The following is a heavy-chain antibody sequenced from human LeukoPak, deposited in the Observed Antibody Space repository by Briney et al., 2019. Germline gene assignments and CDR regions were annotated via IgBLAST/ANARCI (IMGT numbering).Heavy chain of an antibody. CDR1: GFTFSNAW. D-gene: IGHD5-24*01. J-gene: IGHJ4*02. CDR3: AREGDGYNSPIDY. V-gene: IGHV3-21*01. Sequence: PGGSLRLSCAASGFTFSNAWMSWVRQAPGKGLEWVSSITSSSSYIYYADSVKGRFTISRDNARNSVYLQMNSLRAEDTAVYYCAREGDGYNSPIDYWGQGTPVTVSS. CDR2: ITSSSSYI.